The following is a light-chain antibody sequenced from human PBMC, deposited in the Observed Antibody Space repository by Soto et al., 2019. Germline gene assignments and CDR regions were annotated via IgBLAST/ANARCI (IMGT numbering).Light chain of an antibody. V-gene: IGKV1-16*02. CDR2: DAS. CDR3: EQYKSYPFT. J-gene: IGKJ4*01. CDR1: QGINNY. Sequence: DIQMTQSPSSLSASVGERVTITCRASQGINNYLAWFQQKPGKAPKSLIYDASTLQSGVPSKFSGSGSGTDFTLTISSRQPDDSATNYCEQYKSYPFTFGGGTRVEIK.